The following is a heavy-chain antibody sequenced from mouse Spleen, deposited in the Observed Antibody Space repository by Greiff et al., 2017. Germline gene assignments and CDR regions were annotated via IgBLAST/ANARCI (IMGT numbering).Heavy chain of an antibody. CDR1: GFTFSSYA. D-gene: IGHD2-2*01. V-gene: IGHV5-4*03. CDR2: ISDGGSYT. Sequence: EVKLMESGGGLVKPGGSLKLSCAASGFTFSSYAMSWVRQTPEKRLEWVATISDGGSYTYYPDNVKGRFTISRDNAKNNLYLQMSHLKSEDTAMYYCARLYYGYDTWFAYWGQGTLVTVSA. J-gene: IGHJ3*01. CDR3: ARLYYGYDTWFAY.